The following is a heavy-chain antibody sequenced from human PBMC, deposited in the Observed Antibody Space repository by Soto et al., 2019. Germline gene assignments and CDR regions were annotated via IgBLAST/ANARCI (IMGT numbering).Heavy chain of an antibody. CDR1: GGSLRSYY. D-gene: IGHD3-22*01. J-gene: IGHJ3*02. V-gene: IGHV4-59*07. Sequence: SDTLYLTCTVSGGSLRSYYWSWIRQPPGMGLEWIGYIYYSGSTNYNPSLKSRVTISVDTSKNQFSLKLSSVTAADTAVYYCARGYYYDSSGYYAVPKWDAFDIWGKGTMVT. CDR2: IYYSGST. CDR3: ARGYYYDSSGYYAVPKWDAFDI.